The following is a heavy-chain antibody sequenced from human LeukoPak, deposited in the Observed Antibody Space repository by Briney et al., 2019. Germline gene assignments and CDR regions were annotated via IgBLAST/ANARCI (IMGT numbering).Heavy chain of an antibody. Sequence: GGSLRLSCAVSGITLNNYGMTWVRQAPGKGLEWVAGISDRGGSTKYADSVKGRFTISRDNSKNTLYLQMISLRAEDTAVYYCAKAPYETVGYVPYFDYWGQGTLVTVSS. CDR3: AKAPYETVGYVPYFDY. CDR1: GITLNNYG. D-gene: IGHD5-12*01. CDR2: ISDRGGST. V-gene: IGHV3-23*01. J-gene: IGHJ4*02.